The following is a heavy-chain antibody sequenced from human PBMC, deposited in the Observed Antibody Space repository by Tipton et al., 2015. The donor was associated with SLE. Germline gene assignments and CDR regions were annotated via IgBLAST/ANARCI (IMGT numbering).Heavy chain of an antibody. CDR1: GGTFSSYT. J-gene: IGHJ2*01. CDR2: IIPILGIA. CDR3: ARGKPPSWGFWYFDL. V-gene: IGHV1-69*09. D-gene: IGHD7-27*01. Sequence: QVQLVQSGAEVKKPGSSVKVSCKASGGTFSSYTISWVRQAPGQGLEWMGRIIPILGIANYAQKFQGRVTITADKSTSTAYMELSSLRSEDTAVYYCARGKPPSWGFWYFDLWGQGTLVTVSS.